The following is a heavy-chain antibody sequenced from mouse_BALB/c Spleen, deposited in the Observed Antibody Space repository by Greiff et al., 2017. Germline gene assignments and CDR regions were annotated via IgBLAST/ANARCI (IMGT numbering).Heavy chain of an antibody. D-gene: IGHD3-3*01. V-gene: IGHV1S137*01. Sequence: LMESGPELVRPGESVKISCMGSGFTFTDYAMHWVRQCHAKGLEWIGVISIYYDNKNYNQKFKVKATMTVDKSSSTAYVELARLTSEDSVIYYCAIGYFDYWGQGTTLTVSS. CDR2: ISIYYDNK. CDR1: GFTFTDYA. J-gene: IGHJ2*01. CDR3: AIGYFDY.